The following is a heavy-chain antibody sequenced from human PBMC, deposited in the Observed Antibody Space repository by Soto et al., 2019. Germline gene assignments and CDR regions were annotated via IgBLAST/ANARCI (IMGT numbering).Heavy chain of an antibody. CDR1: GFAFSSYS. CDR3: ARVGFSAVVGANDY. J-gene: IGHJ4*02. V-gene: IGHV3-21*06. CDR2: ISSSSSYI. D-gene: IGHD2-15*01. Sequence: GSLRLSCAASGFAFSSYSMNWVRQAPGKGLEWVSSISSSSSYIYYADSVKGRFTISRDNAKNSLYLQMNSLRAEDTAVYYCARVGFSAVVGANDYWGQGNMVTVSS.